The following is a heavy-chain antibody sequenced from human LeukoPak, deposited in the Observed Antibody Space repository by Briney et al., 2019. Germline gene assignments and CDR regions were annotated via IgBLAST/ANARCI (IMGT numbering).Heavy chain of an antibody. CDR2: ISAGNGNT. CDR1: GYTFTSYA. Sequence: ASVKVSCKASGYTFTSYAIHWVRQAPGQRLEWMGWISAGNGNTKYSQNFQGRVTFISNTSATTAFMELSSLRSEDAAVYYCARDTSGSGYFNYYYYYGMDVWGQGTTVTVSS. V-gene: IGHV1-3*01. CDR3: ARDTSGSGYFNYYYYYGMDV. D-gene: IGHD3-3*01. J-gene: IGHJ6*02.